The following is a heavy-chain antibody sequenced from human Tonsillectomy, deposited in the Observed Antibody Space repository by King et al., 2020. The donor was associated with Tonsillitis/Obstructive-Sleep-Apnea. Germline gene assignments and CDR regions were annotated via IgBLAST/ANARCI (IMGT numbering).Heavy chain of an antibody. D-gene: IGHD2/OR15-2a*01. Sequence: QLQESGPGLVKPSETLSLTCTVSGGSISSYYWSWIRQPPGKGLEWIGYIYYSWSTNYNPSLKSRVTISVDTSKNQFSLKLSSVTAADTAVYYCARMEYRAGNAFDIWGQGTMVTVSS. V-gene: IGHV4-59*01. CDR1: GGSISSYY. CDR2: IYYSWST. CDR3: ARMEYRAGNAFDI. J-gene: IGHJ3*02.